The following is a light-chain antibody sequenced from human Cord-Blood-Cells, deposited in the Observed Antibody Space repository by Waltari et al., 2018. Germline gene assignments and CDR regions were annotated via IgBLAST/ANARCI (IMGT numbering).Light chain of an antibody. J-gene: IGLJ3*02. CDR2: EGS. Sequence: QSALTQPASVSGSPGQSITISCTGTSSDVGSYNLVSWYQQHPGKATKPMIYEGSKRPSGVSNRCSGSKSGNTACLTISVLQAEDEADYYCCSYAGSSTWVFGGGTKLTVL. CDR1: SSDVGSYNL. V-gene: IGLV2-23*01. CDR3: CSYAGSSTWV.